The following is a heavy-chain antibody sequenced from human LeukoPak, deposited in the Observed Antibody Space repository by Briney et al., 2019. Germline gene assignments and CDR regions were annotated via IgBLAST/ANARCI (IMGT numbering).Heavy chain of an antibody. CDR2: LAYDASLV. Sequence: GGSLRLSCVASGFTFSIYGMHWVRQAPGKGLEWVAYLAYDASLVDYTNSVKGRFTISRDNSKNTLFLQMNSLRPEDTAVYYCAKKGGSWDYFDSWGQGTLVTVSS. V-gene: IGHV3-30*02. CDR3: AKKGGSWDYFDS. CDR1: GFTFSIYG. J-gene: IGHJ4*02. D-gene: IGHD6-13*01.